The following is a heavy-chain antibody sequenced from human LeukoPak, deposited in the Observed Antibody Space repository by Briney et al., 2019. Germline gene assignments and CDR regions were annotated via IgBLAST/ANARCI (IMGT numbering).Heavy chain of an antibody. CDR3: AADLTAPGSGWYRPGDY. CDR2: INWNGGST. Sequence: GGSLRLSCAASGFTFDDYGMSWVRQAPGKGLEWVSGINWNGGSTGYADSVKGRFTISRDNAKNSLYLQMNSLRAEDTALYYCAADLTAPGSGWYRPGDYWGQGTLVTVSS. J-gene: IGHJ4*02. D-gene: IGHD6-19*01. CDR1: GFTFDDYG. V-gene: IGHV3-20*04.